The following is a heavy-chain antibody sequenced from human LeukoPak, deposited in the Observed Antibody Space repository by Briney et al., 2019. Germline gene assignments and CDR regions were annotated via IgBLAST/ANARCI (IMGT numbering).Heavy chain of an antibody. CDR3: AREDHSNYNY. CDR1: GFTFSSYG. J-gene: IGHJ4*02. Sequence: GGSLRLSCAASGFTFSSYGMHWVRQAPGKGLEWVAFIRYGGSNKYYADSVKGRFTISRDNSKNTLYLQMNSLRAEDTAVYYCAREDHSNYNYWGQGTLVTVSS. CDR2: IRYGGSNK. V-gene: IGHV3-30*02. D-gene: IGHD4-11*01.